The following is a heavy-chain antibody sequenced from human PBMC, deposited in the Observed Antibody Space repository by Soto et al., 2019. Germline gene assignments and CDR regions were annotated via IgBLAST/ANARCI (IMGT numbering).Heavy chain of an antibody. CDR3: AHRVNFGILGEQFFDH. CDR2: IFWDDDR. Sequence: QITLKESGPTLVKPTQTLTLTCSFSGFSLTTSGASVARMRQYPGKAPEWLALIFWDDDRRYSPSLRTRLTITKDAPRNQVVLTMTNMDPVDTAPYYWAHRVNFGILGEQFFDHWGQGILVTVSS. V-gene: IGHV2-5*02. CDR1: GFSLTTSGAS. D-gene: IGHD3-16*01. J-gene: IGHJ4*02.